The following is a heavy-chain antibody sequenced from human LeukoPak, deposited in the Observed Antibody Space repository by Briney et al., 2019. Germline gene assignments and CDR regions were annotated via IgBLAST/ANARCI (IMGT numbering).Heavy chain of an antibody. CDR2: ISSSSDHV. D-gene: IGHD4-23*01. CDR1: GFLFSSYS. J-gene: IGHJ6*03. Sequence: PGGSLRLSCVGSGFLFSSYSINWVRQAPGKGLEWVSSISSSSDHVYYADSVKGRFTISRDNAKNSLYLQMTSLRAEDTAFYYCAREVATQDYYYYMDVWGKGTTVTVSS. CDR3: AREVATQDYYYYMDV. V-gene: IGHV3-21*04.